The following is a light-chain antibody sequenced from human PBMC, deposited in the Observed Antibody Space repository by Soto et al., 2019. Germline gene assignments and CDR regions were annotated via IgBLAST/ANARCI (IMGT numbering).Light chain of an antibody. CDR3: SSYTSSSVV. V-gene: IGLV2-14*01. CDR1: SSDVGGYNY. J-gene: IGLJ2*01. Sequence: QSVLTQPASVSGSPGQSITISCTGTSSDVGGYNYVSWYQQHPGKAPKLMIYDVSNRHTGVSNRFSGSKSGNTASLTISGLQAEDEADYYCSSYTSSSVVFGGGTKVTVL. CDR2: DVS.